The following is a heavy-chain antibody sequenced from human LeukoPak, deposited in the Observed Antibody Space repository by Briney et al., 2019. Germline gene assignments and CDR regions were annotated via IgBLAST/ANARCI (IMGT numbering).Heavy chain of an antibody. Sequence: GASVKVSCKASGYTFTSYYMHWVRQAPGQGLEWMGWISAYNGNTNYAQKLQGRVTMTTDTSTSTAYMELRSLRSDDTAVYYCARSEGGYFDYWGQGTLVTVSS. CDR2: ISAYNGNT. V-gene: IGHV1-18*04. J-gene: IGHJ4*02. CDR1: GYTFTSYY. CDR3: ARSEGGYFDY.